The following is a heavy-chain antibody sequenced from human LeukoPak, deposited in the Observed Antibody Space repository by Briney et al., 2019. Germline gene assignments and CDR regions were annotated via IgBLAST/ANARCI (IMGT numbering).Heavy chain of an antibody. CDR1: GFTFSSYS. J-gene: IGHJ4*02. CDR3: ARDQGYSSGYYFIDY. Sequence: GGSLRLSCAASGFTFSSYSMNWVRQAPGKGLEWVSSISSSSSYIYYADSVKGRFTISRDNAKNSLYLQMNSLRAEDTAVYYCARDQGYSSGYYFIDYWGQGTLVTVSS. CDR2: ISSSSSYI. V-gene: IGHV3-21*01. D-gene: IGHD3-22*01.